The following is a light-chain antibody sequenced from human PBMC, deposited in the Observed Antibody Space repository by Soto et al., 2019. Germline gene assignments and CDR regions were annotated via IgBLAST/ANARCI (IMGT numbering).Light chain of an antibody. Sequence: DIFITQSPSTLSLSPLELATLSWRPSQSVSIKLAWYQQKPGQAPRRLIYDTSTRGAGIPARLSGSGSGTEFTLTISSLQAEDFAVYYCQQYNNWPPITFGQGTKVDIK. CDR2: DTS. CDR1: QSVSIK. V-gene: IGKV3-15*01. J-gene: IGKJ1*01. CDR3: QQYNNWPPIT.